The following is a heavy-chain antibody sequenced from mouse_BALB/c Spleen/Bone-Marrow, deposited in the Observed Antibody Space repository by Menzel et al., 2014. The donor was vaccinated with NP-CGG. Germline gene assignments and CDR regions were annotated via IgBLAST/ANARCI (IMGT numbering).Heavy chain of an antibody. Sequence: VQLQQSGPDLVTPSQSLSLTCTVTGYSITSGYSWHWIRQLPGNKLEWMGYIHYSGSTYYNPSLKSRISITRDTSKNQFFLQLNSVTTEDTATYYCARRGSSSYWYFDVWGAGTTVTVSS. CDR1: GYSITSGYS. J-gene: IGHJ1*01. D-gene: IGHD1-1*01. CDR2: IHYSGST. V-gene: IGHV3-1*02. CDR3: ARRGSSSYWYFDV.